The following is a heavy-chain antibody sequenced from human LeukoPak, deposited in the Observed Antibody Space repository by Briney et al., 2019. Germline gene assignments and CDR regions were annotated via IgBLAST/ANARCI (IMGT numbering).Heavy chain of an antibody. V-gene: IGHV3-11*04. CDR2: ISRSGGFI. CDR1: GFTFSDYY. CDR3: ARTIAATGKGLDTFDI. J-gene: IGHJ3*02. Sequence: GGSLRLSCAASGFTFSDYYMSWIRQAPGKGLEWVSSISRSGGFIYYLDSVKGRFTTSRDNAKNSLYLQMNNLRVEDTAVYYCARTIAATGKGLDTFDIWGQGTLVTVSS. D-gene: IGHD6-13*01.